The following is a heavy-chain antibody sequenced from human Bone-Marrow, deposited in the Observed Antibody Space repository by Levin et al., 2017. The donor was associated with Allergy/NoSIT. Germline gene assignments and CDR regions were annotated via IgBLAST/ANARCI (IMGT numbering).Heavy chain of an antibody. CDR3: ARGIVKIGTLGSGIPGD. D-gene: IGHD1/OR15-1a*01. CDR2: INPRSGVT. J-gene: IGHJ4*02. V-gene: IGHV1-2*02. CDR1: GYTFTDYN. Sequence: GESLKISCKTSGYTFTDYNVQWVRQAPGQGPEWVGWINPRSGVTRYAEKFQGRVSMTRDTSISTVYMELNSLRSDDADIYDCARGIVKIGTLGSGIPGDWGQGTLVIVSS.